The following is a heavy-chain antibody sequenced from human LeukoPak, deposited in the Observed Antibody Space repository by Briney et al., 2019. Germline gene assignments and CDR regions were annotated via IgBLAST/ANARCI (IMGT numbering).Heavy chain of an antibody. J-gene: IGHJ4*02. CDR2: ISSSGST. D-gene: IGHD1-14*01. Sequence: SETLSLTCSVSGASVSSYYWTWIRQPAGKGLEWIGRISSSGSTNYNPSLKSRVTMSVDTSENQFSLKLSSVTAADTAVYYCAREGRSTTGAYWGQGTLVTVSS. CDR1: GASVSSYY. CDR3: AREGRSTTGAY. V-gene: IGHV4-4*07.